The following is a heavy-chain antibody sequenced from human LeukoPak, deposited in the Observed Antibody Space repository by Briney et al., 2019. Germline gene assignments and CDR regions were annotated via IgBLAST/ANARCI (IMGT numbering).Heavy chain of an antibody. J-gene: IGHJ4*02. CDR1: GFTFSRYG. D-gene: IGHD3-22*01. CDR2: ISTNGGST. Sequence: GGSLRLSCAASGFTFSRYGMHWVRQAPGKGLEYVSAISTNGGSTYYASSVKGRFTISRDNSKNTLYLQMVNLRPEDMAVYYCAGGNDSSGYYYFFDYWGQGTLVTVSS. CDR3: AGGNDSSGYYYFFDY. V-gene: IGHV3-64*01.